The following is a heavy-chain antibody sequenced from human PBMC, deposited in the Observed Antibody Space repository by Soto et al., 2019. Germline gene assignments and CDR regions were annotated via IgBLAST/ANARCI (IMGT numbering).Heavy chain of an antibody. CDR3: ARGRLAAAGVDY. J-gene: IGHJ4*02. CDR2: IYYSGST. V-gene: IGHV4-61*01. D-gene: IGHD6-13*01. CDR1: GGSVSSGSYY. Sequence: SETLSLTCTVSGGSVSSGSYYWSWIRQPPGKGLEWIGYIYYSGSTNYNPSLKSRVTISVDTSKNQFSLKLSSVTAADTAVYYCARGRLAAAGVDYWGQGTLVTVSS.